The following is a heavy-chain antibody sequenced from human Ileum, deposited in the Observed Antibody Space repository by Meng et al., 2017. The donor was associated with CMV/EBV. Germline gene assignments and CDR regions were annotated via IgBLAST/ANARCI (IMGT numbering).Heavy chain of an antibody. CDR2: MNPNTLNT. V-gene: IGHV1-8*01. J-gene: IGHJ5*02. CDR1: GYYFLSYD. Sequence: KVSCKASGYYFLSYDINWVRQATGQGLEWMGWMNPNTLNTAYAQRFEGRVAMTTNISLNTVYMELSRLRSEDTAVYYCAREVAGRLDPWGLGTLVTVSS. CDR3: AREVAGRLDP.